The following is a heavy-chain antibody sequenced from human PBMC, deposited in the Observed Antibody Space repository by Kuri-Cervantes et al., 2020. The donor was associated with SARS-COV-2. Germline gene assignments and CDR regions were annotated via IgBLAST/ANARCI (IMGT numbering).Heavy chain of an antibody. J-gene: IGHJ4*02. V-gene: IGHV3-15*01. D-gene: IGHD3-3*01. CDR2: IKSKTDGGTT. CDR3: TTLSYYDFWYFDY. CDR1: GFTVSSNY. Sequence: GESLKISCAASGFTVSSNYMSWVRQAPGKGLEWVGRIKSKTDGGTTDYAAPVKGRFTISRDDSKNTLYLQMNSLKTEDTAVYYCTTLSYYDFWYFDYWGQGTLVTVSS.